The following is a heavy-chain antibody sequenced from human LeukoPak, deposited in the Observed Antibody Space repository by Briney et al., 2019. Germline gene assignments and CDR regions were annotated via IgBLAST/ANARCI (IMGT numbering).Heavy chain of an antibody. V-gene: IGHV1-69*13. CDR3: AREADCSSTSCVYYYYYGMDV. D-gene: IGHD2-2*01. Sequence: SVKVSCKASGGTFSSYAISWVRQAPGQGLEWMGGIISIFGTANYAQKFQGRVTITADESTSTAYMELSSLRSEDTAVYYCAREADCSSTSCVYYYYYGMDVWGQGTTVTVSS. CDR2: IISIFGTA. CDR1: GGTFSSYA. J-gene: IGHJ6*02.